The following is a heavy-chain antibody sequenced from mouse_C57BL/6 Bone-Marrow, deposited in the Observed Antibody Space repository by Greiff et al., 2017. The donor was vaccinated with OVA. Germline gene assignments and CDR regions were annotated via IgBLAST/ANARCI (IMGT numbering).Heavy chain of an antibody. Sequence: QVQLQQPGAELVKPGASVKMSCKASGYTFTSYWITWVKQRPGQGLEWIGDIYPGSGSTNYNEKFKSKATLTVDTSSSTAYMQLSSLTSEDSAVSYCSRLVDGYYVPFAYWGQGTLVTVSA. CDR3: SRLVDGYYVPFAY. CDR1: GYTFTSYW. D-gene: IGHD2-3*01. V-gene: IGHV1-55*01. J-gene: IGHJ3*01. CDR2: IYPGSGST.